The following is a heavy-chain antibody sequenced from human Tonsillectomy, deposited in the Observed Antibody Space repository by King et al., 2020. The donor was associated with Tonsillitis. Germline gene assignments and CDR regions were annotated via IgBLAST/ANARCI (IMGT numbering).Heavy chain of an antibody. CDR1: GGSVSSGSYY. Sequence: QLQESGPGRVKPSQTLSLTCTVSGGSVSSGSYYWSWIRQPAGKGLEWIGRLYTSGSTNYNPSLQSRITMSLYTSQNQFSLKLSSVTAADTAVYYCARDVYLGYCSGTSCEYWFDPWGQGILVTVSS. CDR2: LYTSGST. J-gene: IGHJ5*02. V-gene: IGHV4-61*02. CDR3: ARDVYLGYCSGTSCEYWFDP. D-gene: IGHD2-2*01.